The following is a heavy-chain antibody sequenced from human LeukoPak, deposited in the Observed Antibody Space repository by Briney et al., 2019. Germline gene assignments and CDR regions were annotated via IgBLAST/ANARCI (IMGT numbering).Heavy chain of an antibody. J-gene: IGHJ4*02. D-gene: IGHD3-3*01. CDR3: ARFLGFGYYADY. V-gene: IGHV4-31*03. Sequence: SETLSLTCTVSGGSISSGGYYWSWIRHHPRKGLEWLGYIYYSGSTYYNPSLKSRVTISVDTSKNQFSLKLSSVTAADTAVYYCARFLGFGYYADYWGQGTLVTVSS. CDR2: IYYSGST. CDR1: GGSISSGGYY.